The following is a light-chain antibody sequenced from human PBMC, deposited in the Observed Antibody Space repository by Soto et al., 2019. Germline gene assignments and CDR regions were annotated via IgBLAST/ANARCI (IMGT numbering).Light chain of an antibody. Sequence: QSVLTQPPSASGTPGQRVTISCSVSSSNIGSNSVNWYQQLPGAAPKLLIYSNNQRPSGVPDRLSGSRSGTSASLAISGLQSDDEADYYCAAWDDSLSGWVFGGGTKLTVL. V-gene: IGLV1-44*01. CDR3: AAWDDSLSGWV. CDR1: SSNIGSNS. J-gene: IGLJ3*02. CDR2: SNN.